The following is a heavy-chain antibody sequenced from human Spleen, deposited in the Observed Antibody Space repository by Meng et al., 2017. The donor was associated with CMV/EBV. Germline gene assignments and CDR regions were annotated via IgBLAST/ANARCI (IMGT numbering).Heavy chain of an antibody. Sequence: GGSLRLSCAASGFTFSSYAMSWVRQAPGKGLEWVSVIYSGGGGTFYADSVKGRFTISRDNSKKTVYLQMNSLRAEDTAVYYCARDQAWFGPWGQGTLVTVSS. V-gene: IGHV3-23*03. CDR2: IYSGGGGT. CDR3: ARDQAWFGP. J-gene: IGHJ5*02. CDR1: GFTFSSYA.